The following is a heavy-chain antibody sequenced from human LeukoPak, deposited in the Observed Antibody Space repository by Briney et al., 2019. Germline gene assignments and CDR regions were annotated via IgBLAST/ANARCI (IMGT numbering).Heavy chain of an antibody. V-gene: IGHV3-21*04. J-gene: IGHJ4*02. D-gene: IGHD2-15*01. CDR2: ISSSSSYI. Sequence: GGSLRLSCAASGFTFSSYSMNWVRQAPGKGLEWVSSISSSSSYIYYADSVKGRFTISRDNSKNTLYLQMNSLRVEDTAVYYCAKEIGVILYYFDYWGQGTLVTVSS. CDR3: AKEIGVILYYFDY. CDR1: GFTFSSYS.